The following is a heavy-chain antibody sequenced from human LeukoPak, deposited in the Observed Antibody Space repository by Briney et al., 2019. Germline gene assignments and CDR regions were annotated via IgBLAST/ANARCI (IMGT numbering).Heavy chain of an antibody. J-gene: IGHJ5*02. Sequence: SETLSLTCAVYGVSFSGYYWSWIRQPPGKGLEWIGEINHSGSTNYNPSLKSRVTISVDTSKNQFSLKLSSVTAADTAVYSCARGLRSRQYSSSWYFPHGWFDPWGQGTLVTVSS. D-gene: IGHD6-13*01. V-gene: IGHV4-34*01. CDR3: ARGLRSRQYSSSWYFPHGWFDP. CDR1: GVSFSGYY. CDR2: INHSGST.